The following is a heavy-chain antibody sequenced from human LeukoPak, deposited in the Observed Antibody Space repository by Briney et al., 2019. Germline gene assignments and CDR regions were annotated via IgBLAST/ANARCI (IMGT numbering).Heavy chain of an antibody. D-gene: IGHD3-16*01. Sequence: QPGGSLRLSCAASGFTFGSSSMSWVRQSPGQGLQWVANINHDGTETYYVDSVKGRFTISRDNAKSSLSLQMDSLRADDSALYYCATRKCLGCQLFYLDYWGQGSLVTVSS. CDR1: GFTFGSSS. J-gene: IGHJ4*02. CDR3: ATRKCLGCQLFYLDY. V-gene: IGHV3-7*01. CDR2: INHDGTET.